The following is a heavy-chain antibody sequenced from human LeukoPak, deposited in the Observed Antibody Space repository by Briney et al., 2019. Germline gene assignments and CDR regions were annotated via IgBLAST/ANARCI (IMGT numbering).Heavy chain of an antibody. CDR1: GDSSTSYW. Sequence: GESLKISCKVSGDSSTSYWIAWVRQMPRKGLEWLGIIYPGDSDTRYSPSFQGQVTISADKSISTAYLQWSSLKASDTAMYYCARQVGNSNIDFWGQGTLVTVSS. CDR3: ARQVGNSNIDF. V-gene: IGHV5-51*01. J-gene: IGHJ4*02. CDR2: IYPGDSDT. D-gene: IGHD4-23*01.